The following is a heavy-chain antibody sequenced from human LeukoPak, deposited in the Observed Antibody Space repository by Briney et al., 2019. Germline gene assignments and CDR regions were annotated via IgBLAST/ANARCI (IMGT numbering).Heavy chain of an antibody. CDR1: GFTFSSYG. D-gene: IGHD3-22*01. CDR3: AKAPYYYDSSGPDY. Sequence: QPGGSLRLSCAASGFTFSSYGMHWVRQAPGKGLGWVAFIRYDGSNKYYADSVKGRFTISRDNSKNTLYLQMNSLRAEDTAVYYCAKAPYYYDSSGPDYWGQRTLVTVSS. J-gene: IGHJ4*02. CDR2: IRYDGSNK. V-gene: IGHV3-30*02.